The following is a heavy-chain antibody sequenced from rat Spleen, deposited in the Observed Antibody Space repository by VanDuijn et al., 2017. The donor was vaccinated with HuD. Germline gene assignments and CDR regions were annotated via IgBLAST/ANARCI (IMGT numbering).Heavy chain of an antibody. J-gene: IGHJ3*01. CDR1: GFSITSNY. CDR2: ITYSGTT. Sequence: EVQLQESGPGLVKPSQSLSLTCSVTGFSITSNYWGWIRKFPGNKMELMGFITYSGTTTYNPSLKSRISITLDTSKNQIFLQLNSVTTEDTATYYCARSEGTHYYLPFADWGQGTLVTVSS. CDR3: ARSEGTHYYLPFAD. D-gene: IGHD1-12*02. V-gene: IGHV3-1*01.